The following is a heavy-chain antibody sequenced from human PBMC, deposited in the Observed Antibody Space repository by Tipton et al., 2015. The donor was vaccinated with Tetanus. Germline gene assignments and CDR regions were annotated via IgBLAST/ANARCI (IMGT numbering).Heavy chain of an antibody. V-gene: IGHV4-34*01. J-gene: IGHJ4*02. Sequence: GLVKPSETLSLTCAVYGGSFSGYYWSWIRQPPGKGLEWIGEINHSGSTNYNPSLKSRVTISVDTSKNQCSLKLSSVTAADTAVYYCARGPEGDRAHEIDYWGQGTLVTVSS. CDR1: GGSFSGYY. CDR3: ARGPEGDRAHEIDY. CDR2: INHSGST. D-gene: IGHD3-10*01.